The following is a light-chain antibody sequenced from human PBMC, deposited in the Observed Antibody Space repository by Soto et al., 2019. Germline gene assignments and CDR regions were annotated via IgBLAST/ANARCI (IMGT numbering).Light chain of an antibody. CDR1: QSISSW. J-gene: IGKJ1*01. CDR3: QQYNGYPWT. CDR2: KAS. Sequence: DIQMTQSPSTLSASVGERVTITCRASQSISSWLAWYQQKPGKDPKLLIYKASSLESRVPSRFSGSGSGTECTLTVSSLQPDDFATYYCQQYNGYPWTFGQGTKVEIK. V-gene: IGKV1-5*03.